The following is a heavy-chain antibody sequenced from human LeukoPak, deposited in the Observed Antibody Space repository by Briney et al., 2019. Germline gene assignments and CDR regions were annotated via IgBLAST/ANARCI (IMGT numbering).Heavy chain of an antibody. V-gene: IGHV4-4*02. CDR2: IYHSGST. J-gene: IGHJ6*03. D-gene: IGHD1-20*01. CDR1: GGSISISNW. CDR3: ARRPSKYNWNRYYYYMDV. Sequence: SETLSLTCAVSGGSISISNWWSWVRQPPGKGLGWIGEIYHSGSTNYNPSLKSRVTISVDTSKNQFSLRLTSVTAADTAVYYCARRPSKYNWNRYYYYMDVWGKGTTVTVSS.